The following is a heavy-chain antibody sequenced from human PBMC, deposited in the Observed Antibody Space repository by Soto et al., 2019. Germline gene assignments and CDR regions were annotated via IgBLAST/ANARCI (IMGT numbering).Heavy chain of an antibody. CDR1: GFTFSSYA. V-gene: IGHV3-30-3*01. CDR2: ISYDGSNK. J-gene: IGHJ3*02. Sequence: QVQLVESGGGVVQPGRSLRLSCAASGFTFSSYAMHWVRQAPGKGLEWVAVISYDGSNKYYADSVKGRLTISRDNCKNTLYLQMNGLKAEDTAVYYCARDRGGYNRRGAFDIWGQGTMVTVSS. CDR3: ARDRGGYNRRGAFDI. D-gene: IGHD5-12*01.